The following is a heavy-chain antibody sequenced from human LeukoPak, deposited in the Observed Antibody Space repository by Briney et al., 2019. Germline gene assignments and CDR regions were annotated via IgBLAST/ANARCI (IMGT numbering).Heavy chain of an antibody. Sequence: SETLSLTCTVSGGSISSYYWSWIRQPPGKGLEWIGRIYTSGSTNYNPSLKSRVTISVDTSKNQFSLKLRSVTAADTAVYYCARSVTAMALVFDYWGQGTLVTVSS. CDR3: ARSVTAMALVFDY. V-gene: IGHV4-4*08. CDR1: GGSISSYY. D-gene: IGHD5-18*01. CDR2: IYTSGST. J-gene: IGHJ4*02.